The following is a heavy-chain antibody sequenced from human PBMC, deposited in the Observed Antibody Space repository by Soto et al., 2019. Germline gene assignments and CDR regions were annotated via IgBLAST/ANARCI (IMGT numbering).Heavy chain of an antibody. D-gene: IGHD6-19*01. V-gene: IGHV3-23*01. CDR1: GFTFSSYA. CDR2: ISGSGGST. CDR3: AKVPILYDRGQWLAYFDY. J-gene: IGHJ4*02. Sequence: GGSLRLSCAASGFTFSSYAMSWVRQAPGKGLEWVSAISGSGGSTYYADSVKGRFTISRDNSKNTLYLQMNSLRAEDTAVYYCAKVPILYDRGQWLAYFDYWGQGTLVTVSS.